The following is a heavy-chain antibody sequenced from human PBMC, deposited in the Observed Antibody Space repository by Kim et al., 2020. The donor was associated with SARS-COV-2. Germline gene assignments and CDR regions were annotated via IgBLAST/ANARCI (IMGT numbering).Heavy chain of an antibody. J-gene: IGHJ4*02. V-gene: IGHV3-48*03. CDR3: ARVCGARVRPDY. Sequence: YYADSVKGRFTRYGKNAKNSLYLQMNSLRAEDTAVYYCARVCGARVRPDYWGEGTLVTVSS. D-gene: IGHD3-10*01.